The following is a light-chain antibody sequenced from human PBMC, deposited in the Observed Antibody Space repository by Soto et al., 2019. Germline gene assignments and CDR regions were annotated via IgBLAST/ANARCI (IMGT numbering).Light chain of an antibody. CDR1: SSDVGGYNY. V-gene: IGLV2-14*01. J-gene: IGLJ1*01. CDR2: HVS. Sequence: QSALTQPASVSGSPGQSITISCTGTSSDVGGYNYVSWYQQYPGKAPKLMIYHVSNRPSGVSNRFSGSKSDNSASLTISGLQPEDEADYYCSSYTSTSTYVFGTGTKLTVL. CDR3: SSYTSTSTYV.